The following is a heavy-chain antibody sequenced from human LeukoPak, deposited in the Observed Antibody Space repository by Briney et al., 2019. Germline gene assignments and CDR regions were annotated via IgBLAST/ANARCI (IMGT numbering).Heavy chain of an antibody. CDR3: ARDTSKYYYGSGSVNWFDP. J-gene: IGHJ5*02. CDR1: GFTFSSYW. Sequence: PGGSMRLSCAASGFTFSSYWMSWVRQAPGKGLEWVANIKQDGSEKYYVDSVKGRFTISRDNAKNSLYLQMNSLRAEDTAVYYCARDTSKYYYGSGSVNWFDPWGQGTLVTVSS. D-gene: IGHD3-10*01. CDR2: IKQDGSEK. V-gene: IGHV3-7*01.